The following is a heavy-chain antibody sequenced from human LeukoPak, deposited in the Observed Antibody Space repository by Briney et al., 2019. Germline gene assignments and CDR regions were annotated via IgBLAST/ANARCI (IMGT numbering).Heavy chain of an antibody. D-gene: IGHD6-13*01. CDR1: GGSFSGYY. J-gene: IGHJ6*03. CDR2: INHSGST. Sequence: PSETLSLTCAVYGGSFSGYYWSWIRQPPGKGLEWIGEINHSGSTNYNPSLKSRVTISVDTSKNQFSLKLSSVTAADTAVYYCARGVAAAYSYYYYYMDVWGKGTTVTVSS. CDR3: ARGVAAAYSYYYYYMDV. V-gene: IGHV4-34*01.